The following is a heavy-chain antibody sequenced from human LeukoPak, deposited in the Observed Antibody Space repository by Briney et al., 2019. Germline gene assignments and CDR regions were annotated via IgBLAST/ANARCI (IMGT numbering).Heavy chain of an antibody. CDR3: SRGSPGDSWSGYYMDV. CDR2: IRSKGYSGTA. Sequence: GGSLRLSCSASGFTFGDYGMSWVRQAPGRGLEWVSFIRSKGYSGTAEYAASVKGRFTISRDDSKSIAYLQMNSLKTEDTAVYYCSRGSPGDSWSGYYMDVWGKGTTVTVSS. D-gene: IGHD3-3*01. CDR1: GFTFGDYG. V-gene: IGHV3-49*04. J-gene: IGHJ6*03.